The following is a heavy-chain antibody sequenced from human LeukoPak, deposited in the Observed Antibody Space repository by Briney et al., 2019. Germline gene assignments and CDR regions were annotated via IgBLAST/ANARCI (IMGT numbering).Heavy chain of an antibody. CDR2: IIPIFGTA. J-gene: IGHJ6*02. Sequence: GASVKVSCKASGGTLSSYAISWVRQAPGQGLEWMGGIIPIFGTANYAQKFQGRVTITADESTSTAYMELSSLRSEDTAVYYCARGDTRHESGYYGMDVWGQGTTVTVSS. V-gene: IGHV1-69*13. CDR3: ARGDTRHESGYYGMDV. CDR1: GGTLSSYA. D-gene: IGHD5-18*01.